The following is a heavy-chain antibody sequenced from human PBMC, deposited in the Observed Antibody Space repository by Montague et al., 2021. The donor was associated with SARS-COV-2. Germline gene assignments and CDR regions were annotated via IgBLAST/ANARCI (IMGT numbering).Heavy chain of an antibody. CDR1: GGSFSGYY. V-gene: IGHV4-34*01. D-gene: IGHD6-19*01. Sequence: SETLSLTCAVYGGSFSGYYWSWIRQPPGKGLELIGEIYHSGSTNYNPSLKSRVTISVDKSKNQFSLKLSSVTAADTAVYYCARDRPRSRGWPYYFDSWGQGTLVTVSS. J-gene: IGHJ4*02. CDR3: ARDRPRSRGWPYYFDS. CDR2: IYHSGST.